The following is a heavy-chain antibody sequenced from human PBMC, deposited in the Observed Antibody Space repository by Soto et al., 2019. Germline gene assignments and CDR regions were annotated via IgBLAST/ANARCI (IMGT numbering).Heavy chain of an antibody. CDR3: AREIFS. J-gene: IGHJ5*02. Sequence: EVQLVESGGGLVQPGGSLRLSCAASGFTFSNYWMHWVRQTPGKGLVWVSRINSDGSSTSYADSVKGRFSISRDNAKNPLYLEMNSLRAEDTAVYYCAREIFSWGQGTLVTVSS. V-gene: IGHV3-74*01. D-gene: IGHD2-15*01. CDR2: INSDGSST. CDR1: GFTFSNYW.